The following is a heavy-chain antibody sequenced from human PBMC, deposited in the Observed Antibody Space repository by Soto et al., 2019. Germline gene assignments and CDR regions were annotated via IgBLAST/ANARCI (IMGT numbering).Heavy chain of an antibody. J-gene: IGHJ6*02. CDR1: GNPFTHYW. Sequence: GESMKISCNASGNPFTHYWIGLVRQMPGNGLEWMGIIYVGDSDTRYSPSFQGQVTISADKSVTTAYLQWSSLKASDSAMYYCARLQDGEAVSGHVWGQGTTVTVSS. CDR3: ARLQDGEAVSGHV. CDR2: IYVGDSDT. V-gene: IGHV5-51*01. D-gene: IGHD4-17*01.